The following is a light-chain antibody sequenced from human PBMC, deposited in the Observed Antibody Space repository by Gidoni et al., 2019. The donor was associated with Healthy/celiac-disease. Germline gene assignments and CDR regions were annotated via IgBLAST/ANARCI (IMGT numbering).Light chain of an antibody. CDR3: KKYNSAPRT. V-gene: IGKV1-27*01. Sequence: DIHMTESPSSLSASVGDRVTITCRASQRISNYLAWYQQKPGKVPKLLIYAASTWQSGVPSRFSGSGSGTDFTLTISSLQPEDVATYYCKKYNSAPRTFGQGTRLEIK. CDR2: AAS. J-gene: IGKJ5*01. CDR1: QRISNY.